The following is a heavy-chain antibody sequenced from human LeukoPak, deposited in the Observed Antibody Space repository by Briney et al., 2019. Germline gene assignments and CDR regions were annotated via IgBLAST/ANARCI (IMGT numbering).Heavy chain of an antibody. V-gene: IGHV4-4*07. CDR1: GASVGDYY. CDR3: AVDNRDF. D-gene: IGHD2/OR15-2a*01. Sequence: PSGTLSLTCTVSGASVGDYYWSWIRQAAGKGLEWLGRIYTSGNTIYNPSLQSRVTISVDVSKNQFSLRLISMTAADTGIYYCAVDNRDFWGQGTLVTVSS. CDR2: IYTSGNT. J-gene: IGHJ4*02.